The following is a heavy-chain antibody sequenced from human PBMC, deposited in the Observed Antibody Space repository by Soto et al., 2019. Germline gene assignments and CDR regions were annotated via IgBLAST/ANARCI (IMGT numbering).Heavy chain of an antibody. CDR2: IKEDGSDM. D-gene: IGHD3-3*01. CDR3: ATEVWVYYDFWSGYSDY. CDR1: RFTPSNYR. J-gene: IGHJ4*02. V-gene: IGHV3-7*01. Sequence: GECLVLSEARSRFTPSNYRKSWVRQAPGKGLEWVANIKEDGSDMYYVDSVKGRFTISRDNAKNSLYLQMNSLRAEDTAVYYCATEVWVYYDFWSGYSDYWGQGTLVTVSS.